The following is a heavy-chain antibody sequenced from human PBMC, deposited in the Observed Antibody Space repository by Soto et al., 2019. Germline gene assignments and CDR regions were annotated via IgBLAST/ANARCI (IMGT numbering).Heavy chain of an antibody. CDR3: ARSSNPQIPAYDY. D-gene: IGHD3-10*01. Sequence: PGESLKISCKGSGYSFTSYWIGWVRQMPGKGLEWMGIIYPGDSDTRYSPSLQGHVTISADKSISTAYLQWSSLKASDTAMYYCARSSNPQIPAYDYWGQGTLVTVSS. CDR2: IYPGDSDT. J-gene: IGHJ4*02. CDR1: GYSFTSYW. V-gene: IGHV5-51*01.